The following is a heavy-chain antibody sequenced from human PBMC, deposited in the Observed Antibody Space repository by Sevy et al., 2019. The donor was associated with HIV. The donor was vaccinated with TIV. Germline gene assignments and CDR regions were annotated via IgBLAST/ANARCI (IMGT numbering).Heavy chain of an antibody. D-gene: IGHD6-13*01. CDR3: ARDRIAAAGTYYYYYYGMDV. V-gene: IGHV3-21*01. CDR1: GFTFSSYS. CDR2: ISSSSSYI. J-gene: IGHJ6*02. Sequence: GGSLRLSCAASGFTFSSYSMNWVRQAPGKRLEWVSSISSSSSYIYYADSVKGRFTISRDNAKNSLYLQMNSLRAEDTAVYYCARDRIAAAGTYYYYYYGMDVWGQGTTVTVSS.